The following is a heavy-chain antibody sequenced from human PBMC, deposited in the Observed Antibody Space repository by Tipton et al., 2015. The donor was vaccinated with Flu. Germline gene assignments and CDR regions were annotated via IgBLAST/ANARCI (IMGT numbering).Heavy chain of an antibody. D-gene: IGHD6-13*01. Sequence: LRLSCTVSGGSISSYYWSWIRQPPGKGLEWIGYIYYSGSTNYNPSHKSRVTISVDTSKNQFSLKLSSVTAADTAVYYCARDSAAHYGMDVWGQGTTVTVSS. CDR1: GGSISSYY. V-gene: IGHV4-59*08. CDR2: IYYSGST. J-gene: IGHJ6*02. CDR3: ARDSAAHYGMDV.